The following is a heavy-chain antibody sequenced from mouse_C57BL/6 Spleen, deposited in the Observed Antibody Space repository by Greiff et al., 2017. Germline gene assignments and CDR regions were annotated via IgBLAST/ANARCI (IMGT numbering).Heavy chain of an antibody. D-gene: IGHD1-1*01. CDR1: GFNIKDDY. Sequence: VTLKESGAELVRPGASVKLSCTASGFNIKDDYMHWVKQRPEQGLEWIGWIDPENGDTEYASKFQGKATITADTSSNTAYLQLSSLTSEDTAVYYCTPHYYGSRGYYAMDYWGQGTSVTVSS. CDR3: TPHYYGSRGYYAMDY. J-gene: IGHJ4*01. CDR2: IDPENGDT. V-gene: IGHV14-4*01.